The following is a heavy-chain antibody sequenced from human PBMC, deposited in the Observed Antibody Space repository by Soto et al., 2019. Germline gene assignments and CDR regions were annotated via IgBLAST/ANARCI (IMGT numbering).Heavy chain of an antibody. Sequence: GGSLILSCAASGSTFSTYSMNWVRQAPGKGLEWVSDITTSSSYRFYADSVKGRFTISRDDAKNSLYLQMNSLRAEDTGVYYCARDLGVALATLTLDYWGQGTLVTVSS. CDR2: ITTSSSYR. V-gene: IGHV3-21*01. CDR3: ARDLGVALATLTLDY. D-gene: IGHD2-15*01. J-gene: IGHJ4*02. CDR1: GSTFSTYS.